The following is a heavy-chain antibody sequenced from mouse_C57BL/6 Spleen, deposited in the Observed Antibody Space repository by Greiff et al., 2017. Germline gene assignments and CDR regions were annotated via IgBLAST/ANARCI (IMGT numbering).Heavy chain of an antibody. D-gene: IGHD2-4*01. Sequence: VKLMESGPGLVQPSQSLSITCTVSGFSLTSYGVHWVRQSPGKGLEWLGVIWSGGSTDYNAAFISRLSISKDDSKSQVFFKMNSLQADDTDIYYCARNDDYDGDYAMDYWGQGTSVTVSS. CDR2: IWSGGST. V-gene: IGHV2-2*01. CDR1: GFSLTSYG. J-gene: IGHJ4*01. CDR3: ARNDDYDGDYAMDY.